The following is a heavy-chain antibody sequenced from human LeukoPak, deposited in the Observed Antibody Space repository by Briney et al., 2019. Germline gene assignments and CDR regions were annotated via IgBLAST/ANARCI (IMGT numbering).Heavy chain of an antibody. D-gene: IGHD1-26*01. V-gene: IGHV4-39*01. CDR2: IYYSGST. CDR3: ASPHQPHIVGATAFDY. Sequence: SETPSLTCTVSGGSISSSSYYWGWIRQPPGKGLEWIGSIYYSGSTYYNPSLKSRVTISVDTSKNQFSLKLSSVTAADTAVYYCASPHQPHIVGATAFDYWGQGTLVTVSS. J-gene: IGHJ4*02. CDR1: GGSISSSSYY.